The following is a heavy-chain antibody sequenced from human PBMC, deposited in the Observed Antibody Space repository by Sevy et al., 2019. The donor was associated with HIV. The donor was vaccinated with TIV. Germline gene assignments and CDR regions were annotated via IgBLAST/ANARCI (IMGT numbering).Heavy chain of an antibody. J-gene: IGHJ4*02. CDR1: GDTFSNNY. Sequence: ASVKVSCKASGDTFSNNYMHWVRQAPGQGLEWMGIIDPSAGNASYAQKFQGRVTMAWDTSTSTLYMDLSSLRSEDTAVYYCGRADPDQHFDSWGQGTLVTVSS. V-gene: IGHV1-46*01. CDR2: IDPSAGNA. CDR3: GRADPDQHFDS.